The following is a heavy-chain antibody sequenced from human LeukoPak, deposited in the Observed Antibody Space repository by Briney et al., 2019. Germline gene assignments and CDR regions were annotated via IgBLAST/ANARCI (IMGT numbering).Heavy chain of an antibody. CDR3: ARDLLGYSTSYYFDF. V-gene: IGHV3-48*01. Sequence: PGGSLRLSCAASGFTFSSYSMNWVRQALGKGLEWVSYISSSSSTIYADSVRGRFTISRDNAKNSLYLQMNSLRAEDTAAYYCARDLLGYSTSYYFDFWGQGTLVTVSS. D-gene: IGHD6-6*01. CDR1: GFTFSSYS. J-gene: IGHJ4*02. CDR2: ISSSSSTI.